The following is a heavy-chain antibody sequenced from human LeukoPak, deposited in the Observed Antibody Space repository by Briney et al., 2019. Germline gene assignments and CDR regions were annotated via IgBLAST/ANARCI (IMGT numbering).Heavy chain of an antibody. J-gene: IGHJ3*02. CDR2: IYHSGST. Sequence: SETLSLTCAVYGGSFSGYYWSWIRQPPGKGLEWIGEIYHSGSTNYNPSLKSRVTISVDKSKNQFSLKLSSVAAADTAVYYCARVSGSYGDAFDIWGQGTMVTVSS. V-gene: IGHV4-34*01. CDR1: GGSFSGYY. D-gene: IGHD1-26*01. CDR3: ARVSGSYGDAFDI.